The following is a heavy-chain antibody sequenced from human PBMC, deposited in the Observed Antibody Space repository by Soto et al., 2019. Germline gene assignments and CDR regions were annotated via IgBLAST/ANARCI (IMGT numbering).Heavy chain of an antibody. CDR3: AGEPKGGPAAGAIEI. CDR2: IFYTGSP. D-gene: IGHD6-25*01. V-gene: IGHV4-30-4*01. Sequence: QVQLQESGPGLVKPSQTLSLTCTVSGGSISSGDYYWTWIRQPPGKVLEWIGFIFYTGSPYYNPSLKSRLAISVDTSKNQFSLNLTSVTAADTAVYFCAGEPKGGPAAGAIEIWGQGTMVTVSS. J-gene: IGHJ3*02. CDR1: GGSISSGDYY.